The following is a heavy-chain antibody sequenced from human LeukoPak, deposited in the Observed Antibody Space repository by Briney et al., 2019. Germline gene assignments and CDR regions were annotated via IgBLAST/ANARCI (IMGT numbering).Heavy chain of an antibody. CDR2: IYYRGST. CDR1: GGSISSGGYY. V-gene: IGHV4-31*03. CDR3: ARVGTDYGASVNWFDP. D-gene: IGHD4/OR15-4a*01. Sequence: SETLSLTCTVSGGSISSGGYYWSWIRQHPWKGLEWIRYIYYRGSTYYNPSLKSRVTISVDTSKDQFSLKLSSVTAADTAVYYCARVGTDYGASVNWFDPWGQGTLDTVSS. J-gene: IGHJ5*02.